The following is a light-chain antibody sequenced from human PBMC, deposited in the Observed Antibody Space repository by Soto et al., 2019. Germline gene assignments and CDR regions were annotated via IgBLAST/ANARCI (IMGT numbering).Light chain of an antibody. CDR3: QQYDSSPRT. V-gene: IGKV3-20*01. Sequence: ETMLTESPRALSLSPRERATLSCRDSQSVSSSYLAWYQQKPGQAPRLLIYRTSNRATGIPDRFSGSGSGTDFTLTISRLEPEDFAVYWCQQYDSSPRTFGQGTKV. CDR1: QSVSSSY. CDR2: RTS. J-gene: IGKJ1*01.